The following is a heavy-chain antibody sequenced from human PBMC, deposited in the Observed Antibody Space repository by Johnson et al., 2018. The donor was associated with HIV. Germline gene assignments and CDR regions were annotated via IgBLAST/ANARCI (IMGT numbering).Heavy chain of an antibody. CDR2: ISGGGGST. CDR3: AKDTGAYYDTFLAFDI. Sequence: VQLVESGGGLVQPGGSLRVSCAASGFTFSSYAMSWVRQAPGKGLEWVSAISGGGGSTYYADSVKGRFTISRDNAKNTRYLEMNSLRAEDTAVYYCAKDTGAYYDTFLAFDIWGQGTMVTVSS. V-gene: IGHV3-23*04. CDR1: GFTFSSYA. D-gene: IGHD3-22*01. J-gene: IGHJ3*02.